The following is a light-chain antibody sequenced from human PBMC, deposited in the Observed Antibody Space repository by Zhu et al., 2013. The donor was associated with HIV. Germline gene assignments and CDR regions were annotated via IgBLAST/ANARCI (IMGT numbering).Light chain of an antibody. CDR2: SNN. V-gene: IGLV1-44*01. J-gene: IGLJ2*01. CDR1: SSNIGSNT. CDR3: ALWDDSLSGPVV. Sequence: QSVLTQPPSASGTPGQRVTISCSGSSSNIGSNTVNWYQHLPGTAPRLLIYSNNQRPSGVPDRFSGSKSGNSASLAISGLRSEDEADYYCALWDDSLSGPVVFGGGTQLTVL.